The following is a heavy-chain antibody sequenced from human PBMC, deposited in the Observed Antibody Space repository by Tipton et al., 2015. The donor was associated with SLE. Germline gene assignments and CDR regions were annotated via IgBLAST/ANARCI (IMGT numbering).Heavy chain of an antibody. D-gene: IGHD1-1*01. CDR2: ISGYDGDT. V-gene: IGHV1-18*01. CDR1: GYMFTRYG. Sequence: QVQLVQSGAEVKKPGSSVKVSCKASGYMFTRYGMNWVRQAPGQGLEWMGWISGYDGDTNYAQKFQGRVTLTTDTSTATAYMELRSLKSDDTAVYYCARDEELEGHHYYGMDVWGQGTTVTVSS. CDR3: ARDEELEGHHYYGMDV. J-gene: IGHJ6*02.